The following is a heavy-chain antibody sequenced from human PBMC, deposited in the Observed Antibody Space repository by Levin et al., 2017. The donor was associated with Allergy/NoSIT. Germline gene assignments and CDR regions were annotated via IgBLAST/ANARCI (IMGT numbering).Heavy chain of an antibody. CDR2: IWHDGSKK. CDR3: ARDGGGNSGYDLAFDI. CDR1: GFTFRKFG. J-gene: IGHJ3*02. Sequence: SGGSLRLSCEVSGFTFRKFGIHWVRQAPGKGLEWVAVIWHDGSKKYYADSVEGRFTISRDDSKDTAYLQMNSLRAEDAAVYYYARDGGGNSGYDLAFDIWGQGTKVTVSP. V-gene: IGHV3-33*01. D-gene: IGHD5-12*01.